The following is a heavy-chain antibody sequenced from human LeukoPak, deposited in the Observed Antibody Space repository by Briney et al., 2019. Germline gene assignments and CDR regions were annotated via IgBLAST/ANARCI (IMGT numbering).Heavy chain of an antibody. V-gene: IGHV1-2*02. J-gene: IGHJ4*02. CDR3: AREEYYYDSSGYLGY. CDR1: GYTFTGYY. D-gene: IGHD3-22*01. Sequence: ASVKVSCKASGYTFTGYYMHWVRQAPGQGLEWMGWINPNSGGTNYAQKFQGGVIMTRDTSISTAYMELSRLRSDDTAAYYCAREEYYYDSSGYLGYWGQGTLVTVSS. CDR2: INPNSGGT.